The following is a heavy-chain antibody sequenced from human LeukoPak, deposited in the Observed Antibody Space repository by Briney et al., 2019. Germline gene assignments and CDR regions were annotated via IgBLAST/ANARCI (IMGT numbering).Heavy chain of an antibody. D-gene: IGHD3-22*01. CDR3: AKGSYYDSSGYPLYVDY. V-gene: IGHV3-23*01. CDR1: EFTFSSYA. Sequence: PGGSLRLSCVASEFTFSSYAMSWVRQAPGKGLEWVSAISGSGVTTHYAGSVKGRFTISRDNSKNKLYLQMNSLRAEDTAVYYCAKGSYYDSSGYPLYVDYWGQGTLVTVSS. J-gene: IGHJ4*02. CDR2: ISGSGVTT.